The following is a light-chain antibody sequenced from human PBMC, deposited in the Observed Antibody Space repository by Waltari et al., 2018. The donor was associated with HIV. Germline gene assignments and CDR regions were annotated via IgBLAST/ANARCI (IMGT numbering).Light chain of an antibody. CDR3: AAWDVSLSGWV. CDR2: RNN. Sequence: SVLTQPPSTSGTPGQKVTISCSGSTSNIGSKFVYWYQQFPGTAPKLLIYRNNERPSGGPDRFSGSKSGISASLAITGLRSEDEADYYCAAWDVSLSGWVFGGGTKLTVL. J-gene: IGLJ3*02. V-gene: IGLV1-47*01. CDR1: TSNIGSKF.